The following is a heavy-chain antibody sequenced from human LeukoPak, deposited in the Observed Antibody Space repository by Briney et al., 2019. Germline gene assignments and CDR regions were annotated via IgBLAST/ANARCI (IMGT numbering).Heavy chain of an antibody. J-gene: IGHJ4*02. CDR3: ARDFIRCSGGSCRYYFDY. CDR2: IYSGGST. D-gene: IGHD2-15*01. Sequence: GGSLRLSCAASGFTVSSNYMSWVRQAPGKGLEWVSVIYSGGSTYYADSVKGRFTISRDNSKNTLYLQTNSLRAEDTAVYYCARDFIRCSGGSCRYYFDYWGQGTLVTVSS. V-gene: IGHV3-53*01. CDR1: GFTVSSNY.